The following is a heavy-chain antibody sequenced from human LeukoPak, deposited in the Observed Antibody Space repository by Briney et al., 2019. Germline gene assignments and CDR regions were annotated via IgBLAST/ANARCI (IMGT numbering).Heavy chain of an antibody. Sequence: SETLSLTCAVSGVPFSNYYWSWVRQSPTKGLEWIGEINHSGYTNYNPSLESRVTISIDTSKNQFSLMVTSMTAADTGVYYCTRAVAGHPDWGQGTLVTVSS. CDR2: INHSGYT. V-gene: IGHV4-34*01. J-gene: IGHJ4*02. CDR1: GVPFSNYY. D-gene: IGHD6-19*01. CDR3: TRAVAGHPD.